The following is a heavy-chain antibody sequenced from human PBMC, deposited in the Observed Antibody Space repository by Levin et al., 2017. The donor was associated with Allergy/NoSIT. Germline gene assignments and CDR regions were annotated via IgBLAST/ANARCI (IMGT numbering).Heavy chain of an antibody. V-gene: IGHV4-4*02. D-gene: IGHD3-10*01. CDR1: VTSVSSSHW. J-gene: IGHJ4*02. CDR2: IYHTGST. Sequence: SETLSLTCAVSVTSVSSSHWWNWVRQPPGKGLEWIGEIYHTGSTKYNPSLQSRGTISVETSKNQFSLKLTSVTAADTAVYYCARGRGSGSSYNYQVDQWGQGTLVTVSS. CDR3: ARGRGSGSSYNYQVDQ.